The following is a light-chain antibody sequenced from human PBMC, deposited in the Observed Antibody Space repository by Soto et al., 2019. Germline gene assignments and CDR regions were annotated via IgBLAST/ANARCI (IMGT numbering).Light chain of an antibody. CDR3: QQRSNWPDA. V-gene: IGKV3-11*01. Sequence: IVLTQSPATLSLSPGERATLSCRASQSLINFVAWYQHKPGQPPRLLIYDASKRATGIPTRFSGSGSGTDFTLTISSLQPGDFAVYYCQQRSNWPDAFGQGTRLEI. CDR1: QSLINF. CDR2: DAS. J-gene: IGKJ5*01.